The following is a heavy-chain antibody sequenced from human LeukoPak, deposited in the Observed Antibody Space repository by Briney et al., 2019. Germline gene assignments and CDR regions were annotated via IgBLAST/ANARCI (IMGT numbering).Heavy chain of an antibody. CDR2: IYPADSDT. Sequence: GESLKISCKSSGYNFATYWIGWVRQMPGKGLEYMGIIYPADSDTTYSPSFQGQVTISANKSITTAYLQWSSLKASDTAMYYCASCSSTSCCDYWGQGTLVTVSS. J-gene: IGHJ4*02. D-gene: IGHD2-2*01. CDR3: ASCSSTSCCDY. V-gene: IGHV5-51*01. CDR1: GYNFATYW.